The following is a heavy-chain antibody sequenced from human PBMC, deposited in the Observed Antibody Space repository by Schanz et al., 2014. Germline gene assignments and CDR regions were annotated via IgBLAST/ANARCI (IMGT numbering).Heavy chain of an antibody. CDR3: AKGRIGELSAFDI. Sequence: EVQLVESGGGLVQPGGSLRLSCAASGFTFSDYAMCWVRQAPGKGLEWVSAISGAGGTTYYTDAVKGRFTISRDNSKSTLYLQMNSLRAEDTAVYYCAKGRIGELSAFDIWGQGTMVTVSS. CDR2: ISGAGGTT. D-gene: IGHD3-10*01. V-gene: IGHV3-23*04. J-gene: IGHJ3*02. CDR1: GFTFSDYA.